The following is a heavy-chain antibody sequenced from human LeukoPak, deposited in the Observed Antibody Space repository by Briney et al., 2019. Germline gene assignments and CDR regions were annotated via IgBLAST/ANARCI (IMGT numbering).Heavy chain of an antibody. D-gene: IGHD3-10*01. CDR3: ASEPYGSGSFLGAFDI. V-gene: IGHV4-39*01. J-gene: IGHJ3*02. CDR1: GGSISSNNYY. Sequence: SETLSLTCTVSGGSISSNNYYWGWIRQPPGKGLEWIGSIYYSGSTYYNPSLKSRVSISVDTSKNQFSLKLSSVTAADTAVYYCASEPYGSGSFLGAFDIWGQGTMVTVSS. CDR2: IYYSGST.